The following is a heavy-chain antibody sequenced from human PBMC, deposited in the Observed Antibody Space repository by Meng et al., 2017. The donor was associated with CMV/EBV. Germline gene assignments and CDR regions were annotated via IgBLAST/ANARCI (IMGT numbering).Heavy chain of an antibody. J-gene: IGHJ4*02. D-gene: IGHD3-10*01. CDR1: GYTFTTYG. CDR3: ARARVGEEYYFDY. CDR2: ISAYNGNT. Sequence: VKSECEVRMPGASQKGSCKASGYTFTTYGSSWVRQDPGQGLEWMGWISAYNGNTNYAQKLQGRVTMTTDTSTSTAYMELRSLRSDDTAVYYCARARVGEEYYFDYWGQGTLAPSPQ. V-gene: IGHV1-18*01.